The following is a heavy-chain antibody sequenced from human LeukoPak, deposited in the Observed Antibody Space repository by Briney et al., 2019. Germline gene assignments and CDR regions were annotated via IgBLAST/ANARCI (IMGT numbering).Heavy chain of an antibody. D-gene: IGHD2-21*01. Sequence: GGSLRLSCAASGFTDSSNYMSWLHQPPAKGLEGVSAIYSDDTTFYADSVMGRFTISRDNSKNALYLQMNSLRAEDTAVYFCARDLILSGRLSREGAFDVWGRGTMVTVSS. CDR1: GFTDSSNY. V-gene: IGHV3-53*01. CDR3: ARDLILSGRLSREGAFDV. CDR2: IYSDDTT. J-gene: IGHJ3*01.